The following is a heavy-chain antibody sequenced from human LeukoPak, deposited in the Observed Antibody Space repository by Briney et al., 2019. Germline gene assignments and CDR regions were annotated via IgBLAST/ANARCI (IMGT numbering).Heavy chain of an antibody. V-gene: IGHV7-4-1*02. D-gene: IGHD5-12*01. J-gene: IGHJ5*02. CDR3: ARDFGEWLRFGWFDP. CDR1: GYTFTSYA. CDR2: INTSTGNP. Sequence: GASVKVSCKASGYTFTSYAMNWVRQAPGQGLEWMGWINTSTGNPTYAQGFTGRFVFSLDTSVSTAYLRISSLKAEDTAVYYCARDFGEWLRFGWFDPWGQGTLVTVSS.